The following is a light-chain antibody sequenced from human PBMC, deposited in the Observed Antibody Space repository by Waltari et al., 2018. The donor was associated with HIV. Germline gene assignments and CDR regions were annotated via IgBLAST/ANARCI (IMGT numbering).Light chain of an antibody. J-gene: IGLJ1*01. CDR2: DDN. CDR3: GTWDSRRSVCV. CDR1: SSNIGMNY. Sequence: QSVLTQPPSVSAAPGQRVSVSCSGSSSNIGMNYVSWYQHLPGTAPTILFSDDNQRPSGMPDRFSASRSGTSAALNVSGLVTGDEADYYCGTWDSRRSVCVFGSGTKVTVL. V-gene: IGLV1-51*01.